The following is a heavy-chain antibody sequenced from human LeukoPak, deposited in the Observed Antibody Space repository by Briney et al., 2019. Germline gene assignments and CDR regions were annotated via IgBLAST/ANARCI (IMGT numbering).Heavy chain of an antibody. Sequence: GGSLRLSCAASGFTFSSYDMHWVRQAPGKGLEVVSAIRTAGDTSYPGSVKGRFTISRENAKNSLYLQMNSLRAGDTAVYYCARKGSERDAALDYWGQGTLVTVSS. V-gene: IGHV3-13*01. CDR3: ARKGSERDAALDY. CDR1: GFTFSSYD. D-gene: IGHD6-25*01. J-gene: IGHJ4*02. CDR2: IRTAGDT.